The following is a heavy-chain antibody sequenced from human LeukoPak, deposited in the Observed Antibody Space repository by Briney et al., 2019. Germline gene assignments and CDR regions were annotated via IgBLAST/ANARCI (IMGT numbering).Heavy chain of an antibody. CDR1: GFTFSNYW. V-gene: IGHV3-74*01. Sequence: TGGSLRLSCAASGFTFSNYWMHWVRQAPGKGLVWVSRINSDGSSTSYADSVKGRFTISRDNAKNTLYLQMNSLRAEDTAVYYCARVSSGSYFGYYYYYMDVWGKGTTATVSS. J-gene: IGHJ6*03. D-gene: IGHD1-26*01. CDR3: ARVSSGSYFGYYYYYMDV. CDR2: INSDGSST.